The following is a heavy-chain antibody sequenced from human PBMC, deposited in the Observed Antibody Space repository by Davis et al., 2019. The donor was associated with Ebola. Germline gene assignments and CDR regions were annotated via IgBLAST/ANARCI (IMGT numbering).Heavy chain of an antibody. D-gene: IGHD6-19*01. V-gene: IGHV3-48*03. Sequence: AGSLRLSCAASGFTFNKYEMNWVRQAPGKGLEWISYISDSGSSTYYTDSVKGRFTISRDKSNNTLYLEMNSLRVDDTAVYYCATTQWLREFDNWGQGTLVTVSS. CDR2: ISDSGSST. J-gene: IGHJ4*02. CDR3: ATTQWLREFDN. CDR1: GFTFNKYE.